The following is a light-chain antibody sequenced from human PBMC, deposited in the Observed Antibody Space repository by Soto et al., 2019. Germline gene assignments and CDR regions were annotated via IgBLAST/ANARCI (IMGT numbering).Light chain of an antibody. CDR2: GAS. J-gene: IGKJ2*01. CDR3: QQYHNWPPYT. V-gene: IGKV3-15*01. Sequence: EIVMTQSPATLSVSPGERATLSCRASQSVSSNLAWYQQKPGQAPRLLIYGASTRATGIPARFSGSGSGTEFTLTISSLQSEDFAVYYCQQYHNWPPYTFGQGTKGDIK. CDR1: QSVSSN.